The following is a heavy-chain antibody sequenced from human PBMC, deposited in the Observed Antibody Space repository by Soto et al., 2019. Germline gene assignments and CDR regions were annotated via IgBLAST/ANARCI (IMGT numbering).Heavy chain of an antibody. V-gene: IGHV1-2*02. J-gene: IGHJ6*02. CDR3: ARIMTTVTTAFYYYGMDV. D-gene: IGHD4-17*01. CDR2: INPNSGGT. CDR1: GYTFTGYY. Sequence: GASVKVSCKASGYTFTGYYMHWVRQAPGQGREWMGWINPNSGGTNYAQKFQGRVTMTRDTSISTAYMELSRLRSDDTAVYYCARIMTTVTTAFYYYGMDVWGQGTTVTVSS.